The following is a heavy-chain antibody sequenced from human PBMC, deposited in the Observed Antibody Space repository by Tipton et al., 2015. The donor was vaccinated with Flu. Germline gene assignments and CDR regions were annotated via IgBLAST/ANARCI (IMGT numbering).Heavy chain of an antibody. J-gene: IGHJ4*02. CDR3: ARDNAVFPGALYY. CDR1: GGSIGSSTYY. CDR2: IYYTGTT. D-gene: IGHD4/OR15-4a*01. V-gene: IGHV4-31*03. Sequence: TLSLTCTVFGGSIGSSTYYWGWIRQPPGKGLEWIGHIYYTGTTHYSPSLKSRVTISRDASVNQFSLTLRSVTAADTAVYFCARDNAVFPGALYYWGLGTLVTVSS.